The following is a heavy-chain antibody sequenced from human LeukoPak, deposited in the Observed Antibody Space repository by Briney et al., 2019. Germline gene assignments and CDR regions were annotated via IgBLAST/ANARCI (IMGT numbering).Heavy chain of an antibody. CDR1: GFTFSSYA. Sequence: GGSLRLSCAASGFTFSSYAMSWVRQAPGKGLEWVSAISGSCGSTYYADSVKGRFTISRDSSKNTLYLQMNSLRAEDTAVYYCAKFYGSGYSSGWYGKDFDYWGQGTLVTVSS. CDR2: ISGSCGST. V-gene: IGHV3-23*01. J-gene: IGHJ4*02. CDR3: AKFYGSGYSSGWYGKDFDY. D-gene: IGHD6-19*01.